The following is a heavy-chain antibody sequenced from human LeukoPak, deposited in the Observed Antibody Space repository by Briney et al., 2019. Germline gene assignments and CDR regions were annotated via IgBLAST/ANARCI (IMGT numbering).Heavy chain of an antibody. CDR1: GGSFSGYY. J-gene: IGHJ4*02. V-gene: IGHV4-34*01. CDR3: ARGRRYSKKAKNLRIMYYFDY. CDR2: INHSGST. Sequence: SETLSLTCAVYGGSFSGYYWSWIRQPPGKGLEWIGEINHSGSTNYNPSLKSRVTISVGTSKNQFSLKLSSVTAADTAVYYCARGRRYSKKAKNLRIMYYFDYWGQGTLVTVSS. D-gene: IGHD2/OR15-2a*01.